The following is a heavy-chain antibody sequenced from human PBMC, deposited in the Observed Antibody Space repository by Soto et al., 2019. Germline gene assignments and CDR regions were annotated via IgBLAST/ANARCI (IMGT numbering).Heavy chain of an antibody. CDR2: INPSGGST. V-gene: IGHV1-46*01. Sequence: QVQLVQSGAEVKKPGASVKVSCKASGYTFTSYYMHWVRQAPGQGLEWMGIINPSGGSTSYAQKXXGRXXXTRDTSTSTVXXEXSXXRSEDTAVYYCARDRRYCSGGSCYLAYYYYYGMDVWGQGTTVTVSS. D-gene: IGHD2-15*01. CDR3: ARDRRYCSGGSCYLAYYYYYGMDV. CDR1: GYTFTSYY. J-gene: IGHJ6*02.